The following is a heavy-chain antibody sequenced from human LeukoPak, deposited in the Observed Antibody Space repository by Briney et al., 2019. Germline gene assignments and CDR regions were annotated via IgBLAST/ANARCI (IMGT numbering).Heavy chain of an antibody. D-gene: IGHD3-9*01. J-gene: IGHJ4*02. CDR1: GFSFSDSP. Sequence: HPGGSLRLSCAASGFSFSDSPMHWVRQASGKGLEWVGRVRDRANSYGTGYAASVEGRFTISRDDSENTAYLQMNSLIIEDTAVYYCTRQRPQTGTFDYWGQGVLVTVSS. V-gene: IGHV3-73*01. CDR3: TRQRPQTGTFDY. CDR2: VRDRANSYGT.